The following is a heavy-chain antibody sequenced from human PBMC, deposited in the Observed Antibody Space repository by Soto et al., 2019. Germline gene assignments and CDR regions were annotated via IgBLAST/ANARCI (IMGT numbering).Heavy chain of an antibody. D-gene: IGHD2-2*02. CDR2: ISGSGGST. CDR3: ARLGYCSSTSCYTHYYYYYGMDV. J-gene: IGHJ6*02. V-gene: IGHV3-23*01. CDR1: GFTFRNYA. Sequence: VGSLRLSCAASGFTFRNYAMNWVRQAPGKGLEWVSAISGSGGSTYYADSAKGRFTISRDNSKNTLYLQMNSLRAEDTAVYYCARLGYCSSTSCYTHYYYYYGMDVWGQGTTVTVSS.